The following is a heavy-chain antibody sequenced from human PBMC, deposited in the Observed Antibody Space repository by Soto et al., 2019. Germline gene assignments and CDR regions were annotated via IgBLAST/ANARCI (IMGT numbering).Heavy chain of an antibody. CDR1: GGTFSSYA. D-gene: IGHD2-15*01. CDR3: ARGIVVVVAATQGYYYYGMDV. J-gene: IGHJ6*02. Sequence: SVKVSCKASGGTFSSYAISWVRQAPGQGLEWMGGIIPIFGTANYAQKFQGRVTITADESTSTAYMELSSLRSEDTAVYYRARGIVVVVAATQGYYYYGMDVWGQGTTVTVSS. V-gene: IGHV1-69*13. CDR2: IIPIFGTA.